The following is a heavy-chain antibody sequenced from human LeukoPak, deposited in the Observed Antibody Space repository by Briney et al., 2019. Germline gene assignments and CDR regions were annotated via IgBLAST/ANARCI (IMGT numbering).Heavy chain of an antibody. V-gene: IGHV3-21*01. J-gene: IGHJ6*02. Sequence: PGGSLRLSCAASRFTFTTYNMNWVRQAPGKGLEWVSSISSSSSYIYYADSVEGRFTISRDNAKNSLYLQMNSLRAEDTAVYYCARDYSDYYGLDVWGQGTTVTVSS. CDR3: ARDYSDYYGLDV. CDR1: RFTFTTYN. CDR2: ISSSSSYI. D-gene: IGHD4-11*01.